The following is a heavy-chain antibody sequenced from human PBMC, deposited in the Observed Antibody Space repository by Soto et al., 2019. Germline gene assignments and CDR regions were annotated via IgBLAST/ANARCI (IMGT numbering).Heavy chain of an antibody. Sequence: GGSLRLSCAASGFTFSSHGIHWVRQAPGKGLEWVAVIWYDGSNKYYPDFVKGRFTISRDNSKNTVYLQMNSLRAEDTAVYYCARMYGYYFDYWGQGTLVTVSS. D-gene: IGHD2-8*01. V-gene: IGHV3-33*01. CDR1: GFTFSSHG. J-gene: IGHJ4*02. CDR2: IWYDGSNK. CDR3: ARMYGYYFDY.